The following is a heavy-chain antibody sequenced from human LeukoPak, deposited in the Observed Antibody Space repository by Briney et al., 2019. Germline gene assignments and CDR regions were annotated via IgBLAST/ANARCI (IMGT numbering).Heavy chain of an antibody. CDR3: ARDRNYCSGGSCVEYYYYGMDV. D-gene: IGHD2-15*01. Sequence: PGGSLRLSCAASGFAFSDYWMTWVRQAPGKGLAWVSVIYSGGSTYYADSVKGRFTISRDNSKNTLYLQMNSLRAEDTAVYYCARDRNYCSGGSCVEYYYYGMDVWGQGTTVTVS. CDR1: GFAFSDYW. V-gene: IGHV3-66*01. CDR2: IYSGGST. J-gene: IGHJ6*02.